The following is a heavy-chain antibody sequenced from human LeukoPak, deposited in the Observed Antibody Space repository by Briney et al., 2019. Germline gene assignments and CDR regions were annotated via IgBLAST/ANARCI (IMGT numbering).Heavy chain of an antibody. V-gene: IGHV4-61*01. D-gene: IGHD5-12*01. CDR3: ARMARVVAPKVPPT. Sequence: SETLSLTCTVSGDSVTNGHYYWRWIRQPPGKGLEWIGSIYYSGRTNYNSSLKSRVTISVDSSKNQFNYQFSLRLSCVTAAATAVYYCARMARVVAPKVPPTWGQGILVTVSS. CDR1: GDSVTNGHYY. J-gene: IGHJ5*02. CDR2: IYYSGRT.